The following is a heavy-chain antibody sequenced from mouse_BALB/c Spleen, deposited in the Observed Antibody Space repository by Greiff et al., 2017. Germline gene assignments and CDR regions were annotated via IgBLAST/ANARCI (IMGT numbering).Heavy chain of an antibody. V-gene: IGHV5-4*02. CDR3: ARGGQLGLSMDY. CDR1: GFTFSDYY. D-gene: IGHD3-2*01. J-gene: IGHJ4*01. Sequence: EVQRVESGGGLVKPGGSLKLSCAASGFTFSDYYMYWVRQTPEKRLEWVATISDGGSYTYYPDSVKGRFTISRDNAKNNLYLQMSSLKSEDTAMYYCARGGQLGLSMDYWGQGTSVTVSS. CDR2: ISDGGSYT.